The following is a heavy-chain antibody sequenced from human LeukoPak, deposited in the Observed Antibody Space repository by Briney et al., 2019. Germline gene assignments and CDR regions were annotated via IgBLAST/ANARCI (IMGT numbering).Heavy chain of an antibody. J-gene: IGHJ4*02. V-gene: IGHV3-30*02. Sequence: PGGSLRLSCAASGFTFSSYGMHWVRQAPGKGLEWVAFIRYDGSNKYYADSVKGRFTISRDNSKNTLYLQMNSLRAEDTAVYYCATGYCSGGSCYSDYWGQGTLVTVSS. CDR1: GFTFSSYG. D-gene: IGHD2-15*01. CDR3: ATGYCSGGSCYSDY. CDR2: IRYDGSNK.